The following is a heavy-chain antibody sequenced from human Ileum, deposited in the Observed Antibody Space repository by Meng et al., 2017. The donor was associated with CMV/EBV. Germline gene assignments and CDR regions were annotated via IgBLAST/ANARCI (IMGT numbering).Heavy chain of an antibody. CDR3: ARGIAYEHYYDF. D-gene: IGHD3-22*01. V-gene: IGHV3-53*01. J-gene: IGHJ4*02. CDR1: GFNVNTNF. Sequence: GESLKISCVASGFNVNTNFMTWVRQAPGKGLEWVSVIYRSEATYYADSVKGRFTISRDNSKNTLYLQMDSLRADDTAMYYCARGIAYEHYYDFWGQGTRVTVSS. CDR2: IYRSEAT.